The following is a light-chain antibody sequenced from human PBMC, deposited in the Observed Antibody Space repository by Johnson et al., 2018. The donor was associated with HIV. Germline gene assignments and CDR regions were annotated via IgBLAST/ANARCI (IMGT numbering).Light chain of an antibody. CDR1: SSNIGNNY. J-gene: IGLJ1*01. CDR2: DNY. V-gene: IGLV1-51*01. CDR3: GTWDSRLRTGF. Sequence: QSILTQPPSVSAAPGQKVTISCSGSSSNIGNNYVSWYQQVPGTAPKLLIYDNYKRPSGIPDRFSGSKSGTSATLGITGLQTGDEADYYCGTWDSRLRTGFFGTGTKVTVL.